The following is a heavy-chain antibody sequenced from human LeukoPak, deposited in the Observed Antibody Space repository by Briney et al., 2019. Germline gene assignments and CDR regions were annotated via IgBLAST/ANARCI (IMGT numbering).Heavy chain of an antibody. CDR2: VSSNGAKA. J-gene: IGHJ4*02. CDR1: GFTFSSYA. V-gene: IGHV3-23*01. CDR3: AKAGYSYGYGSPYYFDY. D-gene: IGHD5-18*01. Sequence: GGSLRLSCAASGFTFSSYAITWVRQAPGKGLEWVSAVSSNGAKAYYADSVKGRLTISRDNSKNTLYLQMNSLRAEDTAVYYCAKAGYSYGYGSPYYFDYWGQGTLVTVSS.